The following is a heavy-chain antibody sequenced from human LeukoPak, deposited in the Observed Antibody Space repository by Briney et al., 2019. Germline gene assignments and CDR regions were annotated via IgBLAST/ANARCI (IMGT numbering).Heavy chain of an antibody. Sequence: GASVKLSCKASGYTCTRYYMHWVRHAPGQGLEWMGWINPNSGGTNYAQKFQGSVTMIRDTSISTAYMGLSRLRSDDTAVYYCAGGGSSSNMDVWGKGTTVTISS. CDR1: GYTCTRYY. V-gene: IGHV1-2*02. J-gene: IGHJ6*03. D-gene: IGHD3-16*01. CDR3: AGGGSSSNMDV. CDR2: INPNSGGT.